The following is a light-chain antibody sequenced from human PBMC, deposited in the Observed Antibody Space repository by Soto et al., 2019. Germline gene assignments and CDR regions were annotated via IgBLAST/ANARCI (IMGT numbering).Light chain of an antibody. V-gene: IGLV1-44*01. CDR3: AAWDDSLSGPV. Sequence: QSVLTQSPSASGTPGQRVTISCSGSSSNIGSNTVNWYQQLPGTAPKLLIYSNNQRPSGVSDRFSGSKSGTSASLAISGLQSEYEDDYYCAAWDDSLSGPVFGGGTKVTVL. J-gene: IGLJ2*01. CDR2: SNN. CDR1: SSNIGSNT.